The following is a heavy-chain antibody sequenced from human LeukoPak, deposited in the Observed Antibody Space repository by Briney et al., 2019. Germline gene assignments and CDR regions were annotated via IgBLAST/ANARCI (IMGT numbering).Heavy chain of an antibody. V-gene: IGHV3-64*02. CDR3: ARESLDYGDYVFDY. D-gene: IGHD4-17*01. CDR1: GFTFSSYA. CDR2: ISSNGGST. J-gene: IGHJ4*02. Sequence: GGSLRLSCAASGFTFSSYAMQWVRQAPGKGLEYVSAISSNGGSTYYADSVKGRFTISRDNSKNTLYLQMGSLRAEDMAVHYCARESLDYGDYVFDYWGQGTLVTVSS.